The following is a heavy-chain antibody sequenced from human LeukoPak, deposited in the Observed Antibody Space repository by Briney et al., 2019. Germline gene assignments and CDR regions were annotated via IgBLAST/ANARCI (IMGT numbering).Heavy chain of an antibody. J-gene: IGHJ6*03. CDR3: AREGEWELLSYYYYYMDV. Sequence: ASVKVSCKASGYTFTSYDINWVRQATGQGLEWMGWMNPNSGNTGCAQKLQGRVTMTRNTSISTAYMELSSLRSEDTAVYYCAREGEWELLSYYYYYMDVWGKGTTVTVSS. V-gene: IGHV1-8*01. CDR1: GYTFTSYD. D-gene: IGHD1-26*01. CDR2: MNPNSGNT.